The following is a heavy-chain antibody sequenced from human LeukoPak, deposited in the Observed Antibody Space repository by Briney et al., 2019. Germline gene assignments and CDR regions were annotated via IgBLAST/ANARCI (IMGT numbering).Heavy chain of an antibody. Sequence: SVKVSCKASGGTFSSYTISWVRQAPGQGLEWMGRIIPILGIANYAQKFQGRVTLTADKSTSTAYMELSSLRSEDTAVYYCARDPYDSSGYIFDYWGQGTLVTVSS. V-gene: IGHV1-69*04. CDR1: GGTFSSYT. CDR3: ARDPYDSSGYIFDY. D-gene: IGHD3-22*01. J-gene: IGHJ4*02. CDR2: IIPILGIA.